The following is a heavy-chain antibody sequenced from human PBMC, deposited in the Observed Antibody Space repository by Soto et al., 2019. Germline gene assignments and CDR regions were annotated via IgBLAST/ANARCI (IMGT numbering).Heavy chain of an antibody. Sequence: QVQLVESGGGVVQPGRSLRLSCAASGFTFSSYGMHWVRQARGKGLEWVAVISYDGSNKYYADSVKGRFTISRDNSKNTLYLQMNSLRAEDTAVYYCAKDSDYYDSSGSIDYWGQGTLVTVSS. D-gene: IGHD3-22*01. V-gene: IGHV3-30*18. CDR2: ISYDGSNK. CDR3: AKDSDYYDSSGSIDY. CDR1: GFTFSSYG. J-gene: IGHJ4*02.